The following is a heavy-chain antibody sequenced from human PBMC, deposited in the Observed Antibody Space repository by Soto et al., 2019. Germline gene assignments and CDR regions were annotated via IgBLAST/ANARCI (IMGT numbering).Heavy chain of an antibody. D-gene: IGHD3-16*01. J-gene: IGHJ4*02. Sequence: ASVKVSCKASGYTFTSYAMHWLRQAPGQRLEWMGWINAGNGNTKYSQKFQGRVTITGDTSASTAYMELSSLRSEDTAVYYCARATFGGPPDYWGQGTLVTVSS. CDR3: ARATFGGPPDY. CDR2: INAGNGNT. CDR1: GYTFTSYA. V-gene: IGHV1-3*01.